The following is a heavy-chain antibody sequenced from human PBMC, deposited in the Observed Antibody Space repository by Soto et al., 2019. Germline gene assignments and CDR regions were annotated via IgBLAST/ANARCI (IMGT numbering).Heavy chain of an antibody. Sequence: EVQLVESGGGLVQPGGSLRLSCAASGFTFSSYSMNWVRQAPGKGLEWVSYISSSSSTIYYADSVKGRFTISRDNAKNSLYLQMNSLRDEDTAVYYCVSQYYYDSSGQGFDPWGQGTLVTVSS. CDR3: VSQYYYDSSGQGFDP. D-gene: IGHD3-22*01. V-gene: IGHV3-48*02. J-gene: IGHJ5*02. CDR2: ISSSSSTI. CDR1: GFTFSSYS.